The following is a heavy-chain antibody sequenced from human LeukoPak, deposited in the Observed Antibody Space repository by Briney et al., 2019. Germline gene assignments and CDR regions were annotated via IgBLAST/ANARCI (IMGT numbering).Heavy chain of an antibody. Sequence: GGSLRLSCAASGFTFSSYAMHWVRQAPGKGLEWVAVISYDGSNKYYADSVKGRFTISRDNSKNTLYLQMNSLRAEDTAVYYCARERLLWFGELRGYFDYWGQGTLVTASS. CDR1: GFTFSSYA. CDR2: ISYDGSNK. D-gene: IGHD3-10*01. CDR3: ARERLLWFGELRGYFDY. V-gene: IGHV3-30*04. J-gene: IGHJ4*02.